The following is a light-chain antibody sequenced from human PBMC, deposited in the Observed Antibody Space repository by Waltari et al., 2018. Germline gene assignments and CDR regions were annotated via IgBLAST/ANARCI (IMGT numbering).Light chain of an antibody. Sequence: QSVLTQPPSASGTPGHRVTLSCSGRSSTIGRHTVNWYQQLPGTAPKLLIYSNTQRPAGVPDRFSGSKSGTSASLAISGLQSEDEADYYCAAWDDSLNGVVFGGGTKLTVL. CDR3: AAWDDSLNGVV. V-gene: IGLV1-44*01. CDR1: SSTIGRHT. CDR2: SNT. J-gene: IGLJ2*01.